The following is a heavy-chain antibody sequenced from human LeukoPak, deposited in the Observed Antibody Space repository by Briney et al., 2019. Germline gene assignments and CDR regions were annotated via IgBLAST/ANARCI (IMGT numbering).Heavy chain of an antibody. J-gene: IGHJ4*02. V-gene: IGHV1-18*04. CDR1: GYTLRSYH. D-gene: IGHD1-26*01. CDR3: ARGSGEFDY. CDR2: ISAYNGNT. Sequence: ASVKVSCKAFGYTLRSYHIHWVRQVPGEGLEWMGWISAYNGNTNYAQKLQGRVTMTTDTSTSTAYMELRSLRSDDTAVYYCARGSGEFDYWGQGTLVTVSS.